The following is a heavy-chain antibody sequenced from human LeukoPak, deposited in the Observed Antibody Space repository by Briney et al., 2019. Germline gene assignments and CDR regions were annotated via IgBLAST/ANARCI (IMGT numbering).Heavy chain of an antibody. CDR3: ARRRLRTYFDY. V-gene: IGHV4-34*01. Sequence: PSETLSLTCAVYGGSFSGYYWSWIRQPPGKGLEWIGEINHSGSTNYNPSLKSRVTIPVDTSKNQFSLKLSSVTAADTAVYYCARRRLRTYFDYWGQGTLVTVSS. D-gene: IGHD4-17*01. CDR2: INHSGST. J-gene: IGHJ4*02. CDR1: GGSFSGYY.